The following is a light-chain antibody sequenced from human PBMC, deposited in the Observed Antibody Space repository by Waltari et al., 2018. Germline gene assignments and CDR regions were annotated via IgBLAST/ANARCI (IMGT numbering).Light chain of an antibody. CDR1: QGISNY. V-gene: IGKV1-9*01. CDR2: AAS. Sequence: IQLTQSPSSLSASVGDRVTITGRARQGISNYLAWYQQKPGKAPKLLIYAASTLQSGVPSRFRGSGSGTDFSLTISSLQPEDCATYYCQQLNSYQWTFGQGTKVEIK. CDR3: QQLNSYQWT. J-gene: IGKJ1*01.